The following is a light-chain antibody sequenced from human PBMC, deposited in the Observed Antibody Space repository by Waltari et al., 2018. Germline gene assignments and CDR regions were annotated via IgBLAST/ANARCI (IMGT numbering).Light chain of an antibody. J-gene: IGLJ2*01. CDR2: LEGNANY. CDR1: SGHRPYT. Sequence: QPVLTQSSSASAPLGSLAPLPCPLSSGHRPYTIVWHQQQPGTPPRYVMQLEGNANYNMGSGGPDRFSGSSSGADRFLTISNVQSEDEADYYCETWHSNSWIFGGGSKLTVL. CDR3: ETWHSNSWI. V-gene: IGLV4-60*03.